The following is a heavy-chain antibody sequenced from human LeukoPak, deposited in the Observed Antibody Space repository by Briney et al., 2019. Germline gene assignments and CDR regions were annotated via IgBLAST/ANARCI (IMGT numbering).Heavy chain of an antibody. J-gene: IGHJ5*02. Sequence: SQTLSLTCTVSGGSISRGGYYWSWIRQPPGKGLEWIGYIYHSGSTYYNPSLKSRVTISVDRSKNQFSLKLSSVTAADTAVYYCARESVIVPHWFDPWGQGTLVTVSS. D-gene: IGHD2-2*01. V-gene: IGHV4-30-2*01. CDR1: GGSISRGGYY. CDR3: ARESVIVPHWFDP. CDR2: IYHSGST.